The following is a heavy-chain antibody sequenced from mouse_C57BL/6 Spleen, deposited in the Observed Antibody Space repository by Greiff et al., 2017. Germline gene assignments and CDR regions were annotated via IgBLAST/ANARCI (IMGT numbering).Heavy chain of an antibody. CDR2: ITHSGET. J-gene: IGHJ4*01. CDR3: AGGKLGYAMDY. D-gene: IGHD4-1*01. Sequence: LQESGPGLVKPSQSLFLTCSITGFPITSGYYWIWIRQSPGKPLEWMGYITHSGETFYNPSLQSPISITRETSKNQFFLQLNSVTTEDTAMYYCAGGKLGYAMDYWGQGTSVTVSS. V-gene: IGHV12-3*01. CDR1: GFPITSGYY.